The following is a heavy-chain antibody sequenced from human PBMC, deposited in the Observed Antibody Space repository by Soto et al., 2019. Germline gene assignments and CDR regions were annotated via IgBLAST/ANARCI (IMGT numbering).Heavy chain of an antibody. Sequence: EVQLVESGGALVRPGASLRLSCAASGITTSTYWMGWFRQAPGRGLEWVSSISSSSSYTYYADSVKGRFTISRDNAKNSLNVQVNSLCVDDTAGYYCTRDLQSSAHFYYGMDVGGHGTSGNVSS. CDR3: TRDLQSSAHFYYGMDV. V-gene: IGHV3-21*01. J-gene: IGHJ6*02. CDR1: GITTSTYW. CDR2: ISSSSSYT. D-gene: IGHD3-3*02.